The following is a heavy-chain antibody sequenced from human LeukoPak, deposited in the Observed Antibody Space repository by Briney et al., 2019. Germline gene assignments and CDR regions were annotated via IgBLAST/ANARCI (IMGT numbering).Heavy chain of an antibody. J-gene: IGHJ3*02. CDR2: IYYSGST. D-gene: IGHD4-17*01. Sequence: PSETLSLTCSVSGDSISTSSYYWGWIRQPPGKGLEWIGTIYYSGSTYYNPSLTSRVTISVDTSKSQFSLKLSSVTAADTAVYYCARDYGDYSATFDIWGQGTMVTVSS. CDR1: GDSISTSSYY. CDR3: ARDYGDYSATFDI. V-gene: IGHV4-39*02.